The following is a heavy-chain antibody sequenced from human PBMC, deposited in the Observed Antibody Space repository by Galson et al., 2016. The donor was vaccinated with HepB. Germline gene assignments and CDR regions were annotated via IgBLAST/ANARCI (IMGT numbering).Heavy chain of an antibody. J-gene: IGHJ6*01. CDR2: ITRDWSST. CDR1: GFTFTSYW. CDR3: ARVGVISYYYYGMDV. Sequence: SLRLSCAASGFTFTSYWIHWVRQVPGKGLAWVSRITRDWSSTHYADSVKGRFTISRDNAKNTVYLQMNSLRVEDTAVYYCARVGVISYYYYGMDVWGQGTMVTVSS. D-gene: IGHD3-10*01. V-gene: IGHV3-74*01.